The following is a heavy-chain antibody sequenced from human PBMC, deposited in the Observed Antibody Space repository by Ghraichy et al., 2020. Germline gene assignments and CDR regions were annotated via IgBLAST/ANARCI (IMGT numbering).Heavy chain of an antibody. J-gene: IGHJ4*02. CDR2: IYYSGST. Sequence: SETLSLTCTVSGGSMSTYYWSWIRQPPGKGLELIGYIYYSGSTDYNPSLKSRVTMSVDTSKNQFSLKLSSITAADTAVYYCARVSKYSGSYSTERPFEYWGQGALVTVSS. V-gene: IGHV4-59*01. CDR3: ARVSKYSGSYSTERPFEY. D-gene: IGHD1-26*01. CDR1: GGSMSTYY.